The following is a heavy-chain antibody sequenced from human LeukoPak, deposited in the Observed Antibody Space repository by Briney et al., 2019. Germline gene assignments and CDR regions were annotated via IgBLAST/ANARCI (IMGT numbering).Heavy chain of an antibody. D-gene: IGHD6-13*01. J-gene: IGHJ6*02. Sequence: PGGSLRLSCAASGFTFSSYAMHWVRQAPGKGLEWVAVISYDGSNKYYADSVKGRFTISRDNPKNTLYLQMNSLRAEDTAVYYCARGGYSSSWYGYYYYGMDVWGQGTTVAVSS. CDR1: GFTFSSYA. V-gene: IGHV3-30-3*01. CDR3: ARGGYSSSWYGYYYYGMDV. CDR2: ISYDGSNK.